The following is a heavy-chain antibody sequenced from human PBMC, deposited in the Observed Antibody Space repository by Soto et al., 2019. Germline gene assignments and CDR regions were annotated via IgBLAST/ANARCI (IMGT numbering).Heavy chain of an antibody. CDR3: ARATFYYDSSGPGPFDY. CDR1: GYTFTSYY. CDR2: INPSGGST. V-gene: IGHV1-46*01. Sequence: GASVKVSCKASGYTFTSYYMHWVRQAPGQGLEWMGIINPSGGSTSYAQKFQGRVTMTRDTSTSTVYMELSSLRSEDTAVYYCARATFYYDSSGPGPFDYWGQGTPVTVSS. J-gene: IGHJ4*02. D-gene: IGHD3-22*01.